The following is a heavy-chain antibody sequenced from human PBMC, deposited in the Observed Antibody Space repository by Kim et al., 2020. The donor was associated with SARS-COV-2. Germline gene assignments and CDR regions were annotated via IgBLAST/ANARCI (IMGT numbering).Heavy chain of an antibody. D-gene: IGHD5-12*01. CDR3: ARGEGYSGYDFYGY. Sequence: NPSLKSRVTISVDTSKNQFSLKLSSVTAADTAVYYCARGEGYSGYDFYGYWGQGTLVTVSS. V-gene: IGHV4-34*01. J-gene: IGHJ4*02.